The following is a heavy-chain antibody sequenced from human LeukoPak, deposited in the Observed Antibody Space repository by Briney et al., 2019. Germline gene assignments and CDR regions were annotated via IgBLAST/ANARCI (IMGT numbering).Heavy chain of an antibody. CDR3: AREFDCDLDY. Sequence: GRSLRLSCAASGFTFSSYAMHWVRQAPGKGLEWVAVISYDGSNKYYADSVKGRFTISRDNSKNTLYLQMNSLRAEDTAVYYCAREFDCDLDYWGQGTLVTVSS. CDR1: GFTFSSYA. V-gene: IGHV3-30-3*01. CDR2: ISYDGSNK. J-gene: IGHJ4*02. D-gene: IGHD2-21*01.